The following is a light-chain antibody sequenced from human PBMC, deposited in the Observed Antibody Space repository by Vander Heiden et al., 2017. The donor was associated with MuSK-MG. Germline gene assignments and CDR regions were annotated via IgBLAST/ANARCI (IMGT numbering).Light chain of an antibody. Sequence: QSALTQPRAVSGSPGQSVTMSCTGTNSVIVIYNYVSWYLQYPGKAPNLIIYDVFKRPSGVPVRFSGSKSGNTASLTVSGLQADDEADYYCCSYVGSYSWVFGGGTQLAVL. CDR2: DVF. CDR1: NSVIVIYNY. V-gene: IGLV2-11*01. CDR3: CSYVGSYSWV. J-gene: IGLJ3*02.